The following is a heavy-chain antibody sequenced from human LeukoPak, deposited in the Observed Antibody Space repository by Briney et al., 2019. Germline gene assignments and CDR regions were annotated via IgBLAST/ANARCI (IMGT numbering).Heavy chain of an antibody. D-gene: IGHD2-2*01. J-gene: IGHJ4*02. Sequence: NPSETLSLTCAVSGGSVSTTNYYWGWIRQPPGKGLDWIGIIYYGGTTYYNPSLKSRAIISVDTSKNHFSLKLNSVTAADTAVYYCASAPMTYCTSTNCYLDWGQGTLVTVSS. CDR2: IYYGGTT. V-gene: IGHV4-39*02. CDR1: GGSVSTTNYY. CDR3: ASAPMTYCTSTNCYLD.